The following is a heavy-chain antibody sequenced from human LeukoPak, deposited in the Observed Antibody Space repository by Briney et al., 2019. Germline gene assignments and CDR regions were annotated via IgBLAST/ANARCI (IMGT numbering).Heavy chain of an antibody. Sequence: GGSLRLSCAGSGFTFDDYGMSWGRDPPGKGLAWVSGINRNGGSTEYADSVKGRFTISRDNAKHSHFLQMSSLRVDDTALYYCARGFRNGHFDCWGQGTLVTVAS. V-gene: IGHV3-20*04. J-gene: IGHJ4*02. CDR1: GFTFDDYG. D-gene: IGHD2-8*01. CDR3: ARGFRNGHFDC. CDR2: INRNGGST.